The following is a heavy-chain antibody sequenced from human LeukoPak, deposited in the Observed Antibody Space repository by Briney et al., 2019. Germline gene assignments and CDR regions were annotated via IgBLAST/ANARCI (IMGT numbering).Heavy chain of an antibody. J-gene: IGHJ6*03. CDR1: GYTFTSYA. Sequence: ASVKVSCKASGYTFTSYAMNWVRQAPGQGLEWMGWINTNTGNPTYAQGFTGRFVFSLDTSVSTAYLQISSLKAEDTAVYYCARVGGFSGYGDYYYYYMDVWGKGTTVTVSS. D-gene: IGHD5-12*01. V-gene: IGHV7-4-1*02. CDR3: ARVGGFSGYGDYYYYYMDV. CDR2: INTNTGNP.